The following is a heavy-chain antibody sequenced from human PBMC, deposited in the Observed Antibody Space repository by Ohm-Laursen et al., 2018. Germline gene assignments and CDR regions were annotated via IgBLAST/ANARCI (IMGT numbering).Heavy chain of an antibody. D-gene: IGHD3-22*01. J-gene: IGHJ4*02. CDR1: GGSISSYY. CDR3: ARGTGGYYDSSGYYHFDY. Sequence: TLSLTWTVSGGSISSYYWSWIRQHPGKGLEWIGYIYYSGSTYYNPSLKSRVTISVDTSKNQFSLKLSSVTAADTAVYYCARGTGGYYDSSGYYHFDYWGQGTLVTVSS. CDR2: IYYSGST. V-gene: IGHV4-31*02.